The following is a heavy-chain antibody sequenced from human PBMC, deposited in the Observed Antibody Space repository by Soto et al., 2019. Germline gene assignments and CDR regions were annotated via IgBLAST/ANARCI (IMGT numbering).Heavy chain of an antibody. V-gene: IGHV3-23*04. Sequence: EVHLVQSGGGWVQPGGSLRLSCAASGFTFSTSPISWVRQVPGKGLEWISAISNDGRTMYYVDSVKGRFTISRNNSKSTSTLRLKNLRVEDTATYYCGRARYTMSDIWCALSSAWGQGAQVIVSS. CDR3: GRARYTMSDIWCALSSA. CDR2: ISNDGRTM. J-gene: IGHJ5*02. CDR1: GFTFSTSP. D-gene: IGHD3-3*01.